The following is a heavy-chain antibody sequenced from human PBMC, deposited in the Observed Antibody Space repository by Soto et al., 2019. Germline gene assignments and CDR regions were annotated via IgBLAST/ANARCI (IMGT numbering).Heavy chain of an antibody. CDR2: IIPIFGTA. D-gene: IGHD1-7*01. CDR1: GGTFSSYA. J-gene: IGHJ4*02. CDR3: ASDGITGTTTSPAPYTQPDY. V-gene: IGHV1-69*13. Sequence: ASVKVSCKASGGTFSSYAISWVRQAPGQGLEWMGGIIPIFGTANYAQKFQGRVTITADESTSTAYMELSSLRSEDTAVYYCASDGITGTTTSPAPYTQPDYWGQGTLVTVYS.